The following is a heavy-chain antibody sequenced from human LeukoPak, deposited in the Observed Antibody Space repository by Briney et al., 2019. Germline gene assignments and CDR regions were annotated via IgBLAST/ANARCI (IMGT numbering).Heavy chain of an antibody. CDR1: GGSISSQY. CDR2: IYYSGIT. V-gene: IGHV4-59*11. J-gene: IGHJ4*02. Sequence: PSETLSLTCTVSGGSISSQYWSLIRQPPGKGLEWIGYIYYSGITKYSPSLKSRVTISVDTSKNQFSLRLSSVTAADTAVYFCARKEATSHRVIDNWGQGTLVTVSS. CDR3: ARKEATSHRVIDN.